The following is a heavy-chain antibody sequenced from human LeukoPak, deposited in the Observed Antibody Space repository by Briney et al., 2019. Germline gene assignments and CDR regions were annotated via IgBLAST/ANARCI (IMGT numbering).Heavy chain of an antibody. CDR1: GFTVSSNY. Sequence: GGSLRLSCAASGFTVSSNYMSWVRQAPGKGLEWISVIYSGGSTYYADSVKGRFSISRDNSKNTLNLQLNSLRAEDTAVYYCARMAAGGFDPWGQGTLVTVSS. D-gene: IGHD5-24*01. CDR2: IYSGGST. J-gene: IGHJ5*02. V-gene: IGHV3-53*01. CDR3: ARMAAGGFDP.